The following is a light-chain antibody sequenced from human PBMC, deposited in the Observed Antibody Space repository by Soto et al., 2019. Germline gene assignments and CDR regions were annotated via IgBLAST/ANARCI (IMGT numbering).Light chain of an antibody. CDR2: DVS. CDR1: SSDVGGYNY. Sequence: QSALTQPASVSGSPGQSITISCTGTSSDVGGYNYVSWYQQHPGKAPKLMIYDVSNRPSGVSNHFSGSKSGNTASLTISGLQAEDEADYYCSSYTSSSTRRVVFGGGTKVTVL. V-gene: IGLV2-14*01. J-gene: IGLJ2*01. CDR3: SSYTSSSTRRVV.